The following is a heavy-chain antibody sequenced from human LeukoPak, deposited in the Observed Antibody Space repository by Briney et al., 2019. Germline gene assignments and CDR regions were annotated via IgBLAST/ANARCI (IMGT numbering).Heavy chain of an antibody. Sequence: GGSLRLSCAVSGFTFSSYAMSWVRQAPGKGLEWVSAISGSGGSTYYADSVKGRFTISRDNSKNTLYLQMNSLRAEDTAVYYCAKDVVRGVMWYFDYWGQGTLVTVSS. CDR3: AKDVVRGVMWYFDY. J-gene: IGHJ4*02. V-gene: IGHV3-23*01. CDR1: GFTFSSYA. CDR2: ISGSGGST. D-gene: IGHD3-10*01.